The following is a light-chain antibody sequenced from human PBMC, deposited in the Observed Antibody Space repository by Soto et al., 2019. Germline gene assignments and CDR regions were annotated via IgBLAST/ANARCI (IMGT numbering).Light chain of an antibody. J-gene: IGLJ1*01. Sequence: QSALTQPASVSGSLGQSITISCTGTISDVGRFDVVSGFQQHPGQVPKLIIYEGSRRRSGVSSRFSGSKSGNTASLTISGLQAEDEADYSCCAYVGARTYVFGTGTKVTVL. CDR3: CAYVGARTYV. V-gene: IGLV2-23*01. CDR1: ISDVGRFDV. CDR2: EGS.